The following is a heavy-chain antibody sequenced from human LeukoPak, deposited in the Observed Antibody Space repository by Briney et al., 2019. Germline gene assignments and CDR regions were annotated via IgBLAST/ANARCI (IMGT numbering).Heavy chain of an antibody. Sequence: ASVKVSCKASGYIFTSYFMHWVRQAPGQGLEWMGLINPSGGSTRYAQKFQCRVTMTRDMSTSTVYMELSSLRSEDTAVYYCARALPHRRLMDTTMEQHWFDPWGQGTLVTVSS. J-gene: IGHJ5*02. V-gene: IGHV1-46*01. CDR2: INPSGGST. CDR3: ARALPHRRLMDTTMEQHWFDP. CDR1: GYIFTSYF. D-gene: IGHD5-18*01.